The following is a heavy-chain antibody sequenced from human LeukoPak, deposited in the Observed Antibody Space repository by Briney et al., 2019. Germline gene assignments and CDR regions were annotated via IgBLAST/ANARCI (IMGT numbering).Heavy chain of an antibody. J-gene: IGHJ5*02. D-gene: IGHD6-13*01. Sequence: PGGSLRLSCAASGFTFSSYWMHWVRQAPGKGLVWVSRINNDESHTTYADSVKGQFTISRDNAKNTLYLQMNSLRVEDTAVYYCARDQSSSWYVAWFDPWGQGTLVTVSS. CDR2: INNDESHT. CDR1: GFTFSSYW. CDR3: ARDQSSSWYVAWFDP. V-gene: IGHV3-74*01.